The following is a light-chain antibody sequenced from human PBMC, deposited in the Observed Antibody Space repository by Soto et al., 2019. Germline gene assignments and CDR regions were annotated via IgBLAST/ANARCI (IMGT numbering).Light chain of an antibody. Sequence: QSVLTQPPSVSGAPGQTVTISCTGSSSNIGSGYDVHWYQQLPGTAPKLLIYGNNNRPSGVPDRFSGSKSGTSASLAISGLQAEDEADYYCATWDASVSGWVFGGGTKLTVL. V-gene: IGLV1-40*01. CDR1: SSNIGSGYD. CDR2: GNN. J-gene: IGLJ3*02. CDR3: ATWDASVSGWV.